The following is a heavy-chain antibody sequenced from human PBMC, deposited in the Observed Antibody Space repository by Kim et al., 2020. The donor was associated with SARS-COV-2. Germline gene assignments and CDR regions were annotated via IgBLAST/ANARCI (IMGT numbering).Heavy chain of an antibody. V-gene: IGHV3-21*01. D-gene: IGHD2-2*02. CDR2: ISSSSSYI. J-gene: IGHJ4*02. CDR3: ARKKGYCSSTSCYSKYSSSWYVDY. CDR1: GFTFSSYS. Sequence: GGSLRLSCAASGFTFSSYSMNWVRQAPGKGLEWVSSISSSSSYIYYADSVKGRFTISRDNAKNSLYLQMNSLRAEDTAVYYCARKKGYCSSTSCYSKYSSSWYVDYWGQGTLVTVSS.